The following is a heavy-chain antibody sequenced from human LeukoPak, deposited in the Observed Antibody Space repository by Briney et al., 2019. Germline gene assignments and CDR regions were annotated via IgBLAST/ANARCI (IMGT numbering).Heavy chain of an antibody. CDR3: AKDRDYYDRTYYFDY. V-gene: IGHV3-23*01. Sequence: GGSLRLSCAASGFTFSSYAMSWVRQAPGKGLEWVSAISGSGGSTYYADSVKGRFTISRDNSKNTLYLQMNSLRAEDTAVYDCAKDRDYYDRTYYFDYWGQGTLVTVSS. J-gene: IGHJ4*02. CDR2: ISGSGGST. D-gene: IGHD3-22*01. CDR1: GFTFSSYA.